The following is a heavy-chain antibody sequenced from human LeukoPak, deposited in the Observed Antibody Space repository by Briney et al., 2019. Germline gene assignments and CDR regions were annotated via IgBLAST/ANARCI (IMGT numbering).Heavy chain of an antibody. CDR3: ARDSRYGDYGDRYYYYYYGMDV. V-gene: IGHV3-23*01. CDR2: IGGSGDST. D-gene: IGHD4-17*01. CDR1: GFTFSNYA. Sequence: GGSLRLSCAASGFTFSNYAMTWVRRAPGKGLEWVSTIGGSGDSTYYADSVKGRFTISRDNSKNTLYLQMNSLRAEDTAVYYCARDSRYGDYGDRYYYYYYGMDVWGQGTTVTVSS. J-gene: IGHJ6*02.